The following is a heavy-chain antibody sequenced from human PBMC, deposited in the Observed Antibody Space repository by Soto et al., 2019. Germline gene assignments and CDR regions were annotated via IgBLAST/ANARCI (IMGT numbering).Heavy chain of an antibody. V-gene: IGHV3-33*01. J-gene: IGHJ3*02. CDR2: IWSDGSNK. D-gene: IGHD3-16*01. CDR1: GFTFSTYG. CDR3: ATDRGGQPFDI. Sequence: QVQLVESGGGVVQPGTSLRLSCAASGFTFSTYGMHWVRQAPGKGLERVAVIWSDGSNKDCADSVKGRFTISRDNSKNTLYLQMNSLRAEDTAVYYCATDRGGQPFDIWGQGTMVTVSS.